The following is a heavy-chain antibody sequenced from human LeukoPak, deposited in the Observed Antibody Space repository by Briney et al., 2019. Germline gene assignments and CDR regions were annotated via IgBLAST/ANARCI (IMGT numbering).Heavy chain of an antibody. Sequence: ASVKVSCKASGYTFTGYYMHWVRQAPGQGLEWMGWINPNSGGTNYAQKFQGRVTMTRDTSISTAYMELSRLRSDDTAVYHCARELSSGWYPIAIDYWGQGTLVTVSS. D-gene: IGHD6-19*01. CDR2: INPNSGGT. J-gene: IGHJ4*02. CDR3: ARELSSGWYPIAIDY. CDR1: GYTFTGYY. V-gene: IGHV1-2*02.